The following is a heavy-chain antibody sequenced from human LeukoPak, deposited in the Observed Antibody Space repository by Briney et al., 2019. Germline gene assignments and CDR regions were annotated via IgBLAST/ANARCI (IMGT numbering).Heavy chain of an antibody. CDR2: TYHTGSP. J-gene: IGHJ5*02. D-gene: IGHD4-11*01. CDR1: GASIGGSTYH. Sequence: PSETLSLTCAVSGASIGGSTYHWGWIRQSLGRGLEWIGNTYHTGSPSYNPSLRSRVTITVDTSTNQFSLTLNSVTAADTAVYYCARARYSDYDFIILGKWFDPWGQGTLVTVSS. V-gene: IGHV4-39*01. CDR3: ARARYSDYDFIILGKWFDP.